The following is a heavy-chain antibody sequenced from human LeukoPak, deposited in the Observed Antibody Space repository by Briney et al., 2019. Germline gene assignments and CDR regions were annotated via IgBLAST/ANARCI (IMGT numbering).Heavy chain of an antibody. Sequence: SETLSLTCTVSGGSISSSSYYWGWIRQPPGKGLEWIGSIYYSGSTYYNPSLKSRVTISVDTSKNQFSLKLSSVTAADTAVYYCARDDSYSSSWVNYYYYMDVWGKGTTVTVSS. CDR2: IYYSGST. D-gene: IGHD6-13*01. CDR1: GGSISSSSYY. CDR3: ARDDSYSSSWVNYYYYMDV. J-gene: IGHJ6*03. V-gene: IGHV4-39*07.